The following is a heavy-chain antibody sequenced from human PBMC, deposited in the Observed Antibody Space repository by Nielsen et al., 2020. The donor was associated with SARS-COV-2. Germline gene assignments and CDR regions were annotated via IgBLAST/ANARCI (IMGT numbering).Heavy chain of an antibody. CDR2: IYYSGST. CDR3: ARSAAGATIPDY. J-gene: IGHJ4*02. Sequence: SETLSLTCTVSGGSISSGDYYWSWIRQPPGKGLEWIGYIYYSGSTYYNPSLKSRVTISVDTSKNQFSLKLSSVTAADTAVYYCARSAAGATIPDYWGQGTLVPSPQ. D-gene: IGHD1-26*01. V-gene: IGHV4-30-4*01. CDR1: GGSISSGDYY.